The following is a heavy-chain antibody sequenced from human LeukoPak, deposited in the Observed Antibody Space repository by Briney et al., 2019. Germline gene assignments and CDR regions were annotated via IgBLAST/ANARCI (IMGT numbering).Heavy chain of an antibody. D-gene: IGHD2-15*01. CDR3: ARGRYCSADICTGGDSFDI. CDR1: GGSISNYY. CDR2: EYARGSS. V-gene: IGHV4-4*07. J-gene: IGHJ3*02. Sequence: SETLSLTCTVSGGSISNYYWSWIRQPAGQGLEWIGREYARGSSNYNPPVQSRVTMSVDTSKNQFSLKLRSVTAADTAVYYCARGRYCSADICTGGDSFDIWGQGTMVSVSP.